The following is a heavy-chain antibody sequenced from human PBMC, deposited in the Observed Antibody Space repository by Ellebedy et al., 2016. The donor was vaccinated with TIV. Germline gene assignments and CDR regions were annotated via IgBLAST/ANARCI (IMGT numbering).Heavy chain of an antibody. V-gene: IGHV3-74*01. CDR2: IKTDGNYT. D-gene: IGHD2-15*01. J-gene: IGHJ2*01. CDR1: GFTFSTSW. CDR3: AAKGSGYFDL. Sequence: GESLKISCVASGFTFSTSWMHWVRQASGKGLVWVSRIKTDGNYTTYADSVKGRFTISRDNAKHTLYTQMNSLRAEETAVYYCAAKGSGYFDLWGRGTLVTVSS.